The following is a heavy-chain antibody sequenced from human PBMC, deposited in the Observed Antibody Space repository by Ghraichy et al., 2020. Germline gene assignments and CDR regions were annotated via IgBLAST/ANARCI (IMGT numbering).Heavy chain of an antibody. J-gene: IGHJ6*03. CDR1: GFTFSSYA. V-gene: IGHV3-23*01. Sequence: GGSLRLSCAASGFTFSSYAMSWVRQAPGKGLEWVSAISGSGGSTYYADSVKGRFTISRDNSKNTLYLQMNSLRAEDTAVYYCAKFEYSSSWYSLGDYYYYMDVWGKGTTVTVSS. CDR2: ISGSGGST. CDR3: AKFEYSSSWYSLGDYYYYMDV. D-gene: IGHD6-13*01.